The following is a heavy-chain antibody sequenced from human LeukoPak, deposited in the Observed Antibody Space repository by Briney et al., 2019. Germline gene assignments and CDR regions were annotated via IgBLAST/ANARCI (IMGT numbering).Heavy chain of an antibody. J-gene: IGHJ4*02. CDR2: IFHSGTT. Sequence: PSETLSLTCTVTGGSIIDNSFYWGWIRQPPGKGLEWIGRIFHSGTTNYNPSLERRVTIAVDTSKNQFSLRLTSVTAADTALYYCARLTDSGGQGTLVTVSS. CDR3: ARLTDS. CDR1: GGSIIDNSFY. D-gene: IGHD2-21*02. V-gene: IGHV4-39*01.